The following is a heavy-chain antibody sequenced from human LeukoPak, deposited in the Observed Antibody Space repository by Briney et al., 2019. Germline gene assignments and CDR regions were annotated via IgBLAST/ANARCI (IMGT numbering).Heavy chain of an antibody. Sequence: GGSLRLSCAASGFIVRSNYMSWVRQAPGKGLEWVSVIYSGGSTYYADSVKGRFTISRDNSKNTLYLQMNSLRAEDTAVYYCAKDSPVAGYFDYWGQGTLVTVSS. CDR1: GFIVRSNY. J-gene: IGHJ4*02. D-gene: IGHD6-19*01. CDR2: IYSGGST. V-gene: IGHV3-53*01. CDR3: AKDSPVAGYFDY.